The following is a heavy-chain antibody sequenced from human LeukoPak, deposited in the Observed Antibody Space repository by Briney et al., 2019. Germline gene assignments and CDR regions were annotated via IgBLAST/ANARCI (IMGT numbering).Heavy chain of an antibody. CDR2: INPSDITT. CDR3: TRQSLTGMPSFDC. J-gene: IGHJ4*02. Sequence: ASVKVSCKASGYTFINYYMHWVRQAPGQGLEWVGVINPSDITTSYAQKFQGRVTMTRDTSTSTVYMHLSSLRSEDTAVYYCTRQSLTGMPSFDCWGQGTLVTVSS. CDR1: GYTFINYY. D-gene: IGHD1-20*01. V-gene: IGHV1-46*01.